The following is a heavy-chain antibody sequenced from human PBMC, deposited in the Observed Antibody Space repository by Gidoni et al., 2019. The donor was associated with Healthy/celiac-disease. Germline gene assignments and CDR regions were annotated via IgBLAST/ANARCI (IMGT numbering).Heavy chain of an antibody. D-gene: IGHD3-10*01. Sequence: EVQLVESGGGLVQPGGSLRLSCAASGFTFSSYWMSWVRQARGKGLEWVANIKQDGSEKYYLDSVKGRFTISRDNAKNSLYLQMNSLRAEDTAVYYCARGSREYYFDYWGQGTLVTVSS. J-gene: IGHJ4*02. V-gene: IGHV3-7*04. CDR2: IKQDGSEK. CDR1: GFTFSSYW. CDR3: ARGSREYYFDY.